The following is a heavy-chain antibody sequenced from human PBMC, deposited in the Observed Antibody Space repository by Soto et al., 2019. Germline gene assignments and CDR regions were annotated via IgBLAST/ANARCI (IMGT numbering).Heavy chain of an antibody. D-gene: IGHD3-22*01. J-gene: IGHJ4*02. CDR2: IYYTGST. CDR1: GGSITSYY. CDR3: ARDHPPDYYDK. Sequence: SETLSLTCTVSGGSITSYYWSWIRQSPGKGLEWIGYIYYTGSTNYNPSLKSRVTISVDTSKNQFFMKLTSMTAADTAVYYCARDHPPDYYDKWAQGTLVTVSS. V-gene: IGHV4-59*01.